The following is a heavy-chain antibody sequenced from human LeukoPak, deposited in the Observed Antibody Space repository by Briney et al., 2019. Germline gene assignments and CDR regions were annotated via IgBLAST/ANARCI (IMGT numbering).Heavy chain of an antibody. D-gene: IGHD3-10*01. V-gene: IGHV3-7*01. J-gene: IGHJ4*02. CDR2: IRDDGSEK. CDR3: AGFRVSV. Sequence: GGSLRLSCEASGFNFRRYWLSWLRQAPGKGLEWVANIRDDGSEKFYVDSVKGRFTISRDNTKNSLYLQMNSLRAEDTAVYYCAGFRVSVWGQGTLVTVSS. CDR1: GFNFRRYW.